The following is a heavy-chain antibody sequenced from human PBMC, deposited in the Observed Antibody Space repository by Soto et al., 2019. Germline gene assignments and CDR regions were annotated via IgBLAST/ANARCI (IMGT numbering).Heavy chain of an antibody. V-gene: IGHV3-74*01. CDR2: LNSDGSSK. CDR3: VRGFKNYYAMDV. CDR1: GFTFNTYW. J-gene: IGHJ6*02. Sequence: EVQLVESGGGLVQPGGSLRLSCAASGFTFNTYWMHWVCQAPGRGLVWVSRLNSDGSSKYYGDSMKGRFTISRDNADNTVYLQMNSLRDEDTAVYFCVRGFKNYYAMDVWGQGTTVTVSS.